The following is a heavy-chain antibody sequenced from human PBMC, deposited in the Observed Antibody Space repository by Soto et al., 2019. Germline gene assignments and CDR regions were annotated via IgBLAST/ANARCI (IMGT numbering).Heavy chain of an antibody. Sequence: EVQLLESGGGLVQPGGSLSLSCAASGFTFSSYAMSWVRQAPGKGLEWVSTISGSAGSTYYADYADSVKGRFTISRDKSKNTLYLQMNSLRAEDTAIYYCARSIAVAGTLEGGYFDYWGQGILVTVSS. CDR2: ISGSAGST. D-gene: IGHD6-19*01. J-gene: IGHJ4*02. CDR1: GFTFSSYA. V-gene: IGHV3-23*01. CDR3: ARSIAVAGTLEGGYFDY.